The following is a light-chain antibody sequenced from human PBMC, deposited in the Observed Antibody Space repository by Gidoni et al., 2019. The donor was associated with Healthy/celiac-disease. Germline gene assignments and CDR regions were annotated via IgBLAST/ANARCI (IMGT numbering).Light chain of an antibody. CDR3: AAWDDSLNVNWV. CDR1: SPNIGSNT. J-gene: IGLJ3*02. CDR2: SNK. Sequence: QSVLTQPPSASGTPGQRVTISCSGSSPNIGSNTGTWYQQLPGSAPKLLIYSNKQRPSGVPDRFSGSTSGTSASLAISGLQSEYEADYYCAAWDDSLNVNWVFGGGTKLTVL. V-gene: IGLV1-44*01.